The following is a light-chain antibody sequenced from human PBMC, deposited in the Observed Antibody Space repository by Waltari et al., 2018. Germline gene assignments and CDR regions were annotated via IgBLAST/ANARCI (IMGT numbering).Light chain of an antibody. CDR1: QGISSY. Sequence: DIQLTQSPSFLSASVGDRVTTTCRASQGISSYLTWFQQKPGKAPKLLIYAASTLQSGVPSRFSGSGSGTEFTLTISSLQPEDFATYYCHQVNTYPLTFGGGTKVEI. CDR3: HQVNTYPLT. V-gene: IGKV1-9*01. CDR2: AAS. J-gene: IGKJ4*01.